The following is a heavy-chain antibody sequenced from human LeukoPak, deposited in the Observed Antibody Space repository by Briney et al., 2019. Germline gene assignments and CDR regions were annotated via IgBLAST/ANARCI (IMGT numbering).Heavy chain of an antibody. Sequence: GGSLRLSCAGSGFTFSSYWMHWVRQAPGKGLVWVSRINSDGSSTSYADSVKGRFTISRDNVKSTLYLQMNSLRAEDTAVYYCARDHKTYIYSPDYWGQGTLVTVSS. J-gene: IGHJ4*02. CDR1: GFTFSSYW. D-gene: IGHD2-15*01. CDR3: ARDHKTYIYSPDY. CDR2: INSDGSST. V-gene: IGHV3-74*01.